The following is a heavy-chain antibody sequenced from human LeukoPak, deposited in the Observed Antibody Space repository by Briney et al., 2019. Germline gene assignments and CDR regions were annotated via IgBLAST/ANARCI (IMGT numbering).Heavy chain of an antibody. CDR3: AKEEGFTEENVVALDH. V-gene: IGHV3-30*02. CDR1: GFTFSAYG. Sequence: GGSLRLSCAASGFTFSAYGMHWVRQAPGKGLEWVAFIRYDGSDKYYADSVKGRFIFSRDNSKNTLYLQMYSLRPEDTAVYYCAKEEGFTEENVVALDHWGQGTLVIVSS. J-gene: IGHJ4*02. D-gene: IGHD2-21*01. CDR2: IRYDGSDK.